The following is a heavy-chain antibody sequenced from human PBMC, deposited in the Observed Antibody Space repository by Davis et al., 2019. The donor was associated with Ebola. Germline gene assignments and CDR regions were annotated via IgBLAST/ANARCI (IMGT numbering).Heavy chain of an antibody. CDR2: IIPIFGTA. J-gene: IGHJ4*02. V-gene: IGHV1-69*06. D-gene: IGHD3-22*01. CDR1: GGTFSSYA. Sequence: AASVKVSCKASGGTFSSYAISWVRQAPGQGLEWMGGIIPIFGTANYAQKFQGRVTIPADKSTSTAYMELSSLRSEDTAVYYCARGDDSSGYYYDYYFDYWGQGTLVTVSS. CDR3: ARGDDSSGYYYDYYFDY.